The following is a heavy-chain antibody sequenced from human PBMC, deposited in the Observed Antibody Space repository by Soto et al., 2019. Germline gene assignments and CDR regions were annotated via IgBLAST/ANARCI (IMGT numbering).Heavy chain of an antibody. CDR3: TTVCEY. CDR2: IDGVGTGT. J-gene: IGHJ4*02. V-gene: IGHV3-74*01. D-gene: IGHD1-20*01. Sequence: EVQLVQSGGGSVQPGGSLRLSCAASGFTFTNYWMHWVRQVPGKGLVWVSRIDGVGTGTSYSDSVRGRFTISRDNAENMLYLQMNILRAEDTAVYYCTTVCEYWGQGTLVTVSS. CDR1: GFTFTNYW.